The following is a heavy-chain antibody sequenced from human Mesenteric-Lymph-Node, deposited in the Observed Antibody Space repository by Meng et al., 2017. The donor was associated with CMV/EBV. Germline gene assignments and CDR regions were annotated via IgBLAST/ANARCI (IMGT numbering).Heavy chain of an antibody. D-gene: IGHD1-26*01. CDR3: ARRGTVGAIFLQNWFDP. Sequence: SISSIREDWGWIRQSPGKGLEWIGTIYNGGNTYYNPSLKSRVTLSVDLSKNQLSLRLTSMTAADTAIYYCARRGTVGAIFLQNWFDPWGQGTLVTVSS. V-gene: IGHV4-39*01. CDR1: SISSIRED. J-gene: IGHJ5*02. CDR2: IYNGGNT.